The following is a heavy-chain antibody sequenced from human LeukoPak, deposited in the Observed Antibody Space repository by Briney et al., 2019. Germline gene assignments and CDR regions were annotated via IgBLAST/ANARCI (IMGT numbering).Heavy chain of an antibody. CDR1: GYSISIGYH. J-gene: IGHJ4*02. CDR3: AALGGSGWSEIDY. CDR2: IYYSGST. D-gene: IGHD6-19*01. V-gene: IGHV4-38-2*01. Sequence: SETLSLTCAVSGYSISIGYHWGWIRQPPGEGLEWIGSIYYSGSTYYNPSLKSRVTISVDTSKNQFSLKLSSVTAADTAVYYCAALGGSGWSEIDYWGRGTLVTVSS.